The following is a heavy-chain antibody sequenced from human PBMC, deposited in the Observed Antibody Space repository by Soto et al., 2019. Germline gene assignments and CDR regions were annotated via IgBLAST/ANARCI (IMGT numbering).Heavy chain of an antibody. J-gene: IGHJ5*02. V-gene: IGHV1-24*01. CDR1: GYTLTELS. Sequence: ASVKVSCKVSGYTLTELSMHWVRQAPGKGLEWMGGFDPEDGETIYAQKFQGRVTMTEDTSTDTAYMELSSLRSEDTAVYYCATGLSIAARPDWFDPWGQGTLVTVSS. CDR2: FDPEDGET. D-gene: IGHD6-6*01. CDR3: ATGLSIAARPDWFDP.